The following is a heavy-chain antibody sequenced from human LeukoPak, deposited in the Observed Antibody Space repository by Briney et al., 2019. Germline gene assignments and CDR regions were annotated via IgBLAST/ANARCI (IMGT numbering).Heavy chain of an antibody. CDR1: GFTFSSYS. CDR2: ISSSSSTI. D-gene: IGHD2-2*02. CDR3: ASNIVVVPAAIRDY. Sequence: GGSLRLSCAASGFTFSSYSMNWVRQAPGEGLEWVSYISSSSSTIYYADSVKGRFTISRDNAKNSLYLQMNSLRAEGTAVYYCASNIVVVPAAIRDYWGQGTLVTVSS. V-gene: IGHV3-48*01. J-gene: IGHJ4*02.